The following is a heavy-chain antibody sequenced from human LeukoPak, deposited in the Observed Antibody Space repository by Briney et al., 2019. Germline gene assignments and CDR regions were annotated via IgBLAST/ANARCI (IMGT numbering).Heavy chain of an antibody. Sequence: ASVKVSCKASGYTFTSYYMHWVRQAPGQGLEWMGIINPSGGSTSYAQKFQGRVTMTRDTSTSTVYMELSSLRSEDTAVYYCARAPPSEVLAAPSDAFDIWGQGTMVTVSS. CDR3: ARAPPSEVLAAPSDAFDI. D-gene: IGHD2-2*01. CDR1: GYTFTSYY. V-gene: IGHV1-46*01. J-gene: IGHJ3*02. CDR2: INPSGGST.